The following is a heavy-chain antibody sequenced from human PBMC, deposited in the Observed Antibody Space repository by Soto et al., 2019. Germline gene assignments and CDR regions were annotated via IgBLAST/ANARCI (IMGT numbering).Heavy chain of an antibody. CDR2: IYYSGST. CDR1: GGSISSGDYY. CDR3: ARGGGTGTYYYYYGMDV. Sequence: SETLSLTCTVSGGSISSGDYYWSWIRQPPGKGLEWIGYIYYSGSTYYNPSLKSRVTISVDTSKNQFSLKLSSVTAADTAVYYCARGGGTGTYYYYYGMDVWGQGTTVTVS. V-gene: IGHV4-30-4*01. J-gene: IGHJ6*02. D-gene: IGHD1-1*01.